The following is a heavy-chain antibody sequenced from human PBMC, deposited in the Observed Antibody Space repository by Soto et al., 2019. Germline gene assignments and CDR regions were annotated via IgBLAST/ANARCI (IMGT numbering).Heavy chain of an antibody. CDR3: ARDRDYSNYYHGLDV. Sequence: PGGSLRLSCAASGFTFSSFAMSWVRQAPGKGLEWVSAIGSRGDSTYYADSVKGRFTISRDNSKNTLYLQMNSLRAEDTAVYYCARDRDYSNYYHGLDVWGQGTTVTVSS. CDR2: IGSRGDST. J-gene: IGHJ6*02. V-gene: IGHV3-23*01. CDR1: GFTFSSFA. D-gene: IGHD4-4*01.